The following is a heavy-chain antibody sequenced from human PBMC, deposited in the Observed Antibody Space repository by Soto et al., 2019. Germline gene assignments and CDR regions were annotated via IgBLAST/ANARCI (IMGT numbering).Heavy chain of an antibody. CDR3: ARDLVLGSGSFGH. CDR2: IRGDGNDA. D-gene: IGHD3-10*01. J-gene: IGHJ4*02. CDR1: GFTFSSSW. Sequence: EVQLLESGGGLVQPGGSLRLSCAASGFTFSSSWMHWVRQVPGKGLVWVSRIRGDGNDAHYADSVKGRFTISRDNAKNTVDLQMYSLSPEDTAVYYCARDLVLGSGSFGHWGQGTLVTVSS. V-gene: IGHV3-74*01.